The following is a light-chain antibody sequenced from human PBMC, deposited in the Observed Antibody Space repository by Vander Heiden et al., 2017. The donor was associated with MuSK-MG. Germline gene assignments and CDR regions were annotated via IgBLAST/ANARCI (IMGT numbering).Light chain of an antibody. CDR3: QQYNNCPIT. V-gene: IGKV3-15*01. J-gene: IGKJ5*01. CDR2: VAS. CDR1: QSVSSN. Sequence: EIVMTQSPATLSVSEGERVTLSCRDSQSVSSNLACYQQKPGQAPCLLIYVASTRATGIPDRFSGSGSWTDFTLSIISLQSEDFAIYYCQQYNNCPITFGQGTRLELK.